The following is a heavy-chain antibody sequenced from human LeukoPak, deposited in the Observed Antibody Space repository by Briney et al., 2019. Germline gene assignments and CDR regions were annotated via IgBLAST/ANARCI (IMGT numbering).Heavy chain of an antibody. CDR1: GFTFSNYG. CDR2: IWYDGSQK. D-gene: IGHD2-2*01. Sequence: GGSLRLSCAAPGFTFSNYGMHWVRQAPGKGLEWVAVIWYDGSQKYYADSVKDRFTISRDNSKNTLYLQMDSLGAEDTAVYYCAREGTIWTFGDYWGQGTLVTVSS. J-gene: IGHJ4*02. V-gene: IGHV3-33*01. CDR3: AREGTIWTFGDY.